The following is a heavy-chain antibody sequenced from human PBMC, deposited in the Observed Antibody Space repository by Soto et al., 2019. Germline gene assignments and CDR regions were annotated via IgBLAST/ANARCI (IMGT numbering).Heavy chain of an antibody. D-gene: IGHD7-27*01. CDR1: GFSFSISP. CDR2: ISYDGTNK. V-gene: IGHV3-30-3*02. CDR3: AKDPKTSGGQHWAFNYFDS. Sequence: GGSLRLSCAASGFSFSISPMHWVRQAPGKGPEWVALISYDGTNKFYADSVKGRFTISRDNSKSTLYLQVDSLRPEDAAVYYCAKDPKTSGGQHWAFNYFDSWGQGTLVTVSS. J-gene: IGHJ4*02.